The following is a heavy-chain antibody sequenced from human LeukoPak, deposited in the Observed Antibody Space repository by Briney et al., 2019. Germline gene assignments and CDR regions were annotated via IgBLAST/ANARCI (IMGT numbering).Heavy chain of an antibody. J-gene: IGHJ4*02. CDR2: IYDSGST. CDR3: ARDQGLTYYYGSGSYIVGYFDY. Sequence: SETLSLTCTVSGGSISSSSYYWGWIRQPPGKGLEWIGSIYDSGSTYYNPSLKSRVTISVDTSKNQFSLKLSSVTAADTAVYYCARDQGLTYYYGSGSYIVGYFDYWGQGTLVTVSS. CDR1: GGSISSSSYY. D-gene: IGHD3-10*01. V-gene: IGHV4-39*02.